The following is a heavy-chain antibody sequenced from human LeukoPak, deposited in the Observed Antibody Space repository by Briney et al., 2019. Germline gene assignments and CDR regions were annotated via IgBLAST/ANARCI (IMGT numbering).Heavy chain of an antibody. Sequence: GGSLRLSCAASGFSFSSYEMNWVRQAPGKGLEWVSYISSSGSTVYYVDSVKGRFTISRDNAKNSLYLQMNSLRAEDTAVYYCARGLAAHSRRNFDYWGQGTLVTVSS. CDR2: ISSSGSTV. V-gene: IGHV3-48*03. J-gene: IGHJ4*02. CDR3: ARGLAAHSRRNFDY. CDR1: GFSFSSYE. D-gene: IGHD2-15*01.